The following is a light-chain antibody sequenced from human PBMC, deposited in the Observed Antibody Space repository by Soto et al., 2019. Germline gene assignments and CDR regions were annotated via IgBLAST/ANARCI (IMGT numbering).Light chain of an antibody. V-gene: IGKV1-12*01. J-gene: IGKJ5*01. CDR3: QQANSFPTP. CDR2: AAS. CDR1: QGISSW. Sequence: DIEVTRSPSSVSASVGDRVTITCGASQGISSWLAWYQKKPGKAPNLLIYAASSLQSGVPSRFSGSGFGADFTLTISSLEPEDCAIYFCQQANSFPTPFGQGTRMEIK.